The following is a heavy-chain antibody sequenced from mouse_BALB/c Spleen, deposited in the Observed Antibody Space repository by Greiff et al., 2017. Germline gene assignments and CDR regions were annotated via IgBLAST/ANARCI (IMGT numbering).Heavy chain of an antibody. D-gene: IGHD2-4*01. Sequence: DVQLQESGPGLVKPSQSLSLTCSVTGYSITSGYYWNWIRQFPGNKLEWMGYISYDGSNNYNPSLKNRISITRDTSKNQFFLKLNSVATEDTATYYCAPYDYDWFADWGQGTLVTVSA. CDR3: APYDYDWFAD. CDR2: ISYDGSN. V-gene: IGHV3-6*02. CDR1: GYSITSGYY. J-gene: IGHJ3*01.